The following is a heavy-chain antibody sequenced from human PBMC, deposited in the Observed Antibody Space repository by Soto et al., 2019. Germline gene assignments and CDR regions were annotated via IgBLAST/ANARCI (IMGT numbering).Heavy chain of an antibody. CDR1: GFTFGDYA. J-gene: IGHJ6*02. D-gene: IGHD1-26*01. Sequence: PGGSLRLSCTASGFTFGDYAMSWFRQAPGKGLEWVGFIRSKAYGGTTEYAASVKGRFTISRDDSKSIAYLQMNSLKTEDTAVYYCTRAGGSGSYLNLDYYYGMDVWGQGTTVTVSS. CDR3: TRAGGSGSYLNLDYYYGMDV. V-gene: IGHV3-49*03. CDR2: IRSKAYGGTT.